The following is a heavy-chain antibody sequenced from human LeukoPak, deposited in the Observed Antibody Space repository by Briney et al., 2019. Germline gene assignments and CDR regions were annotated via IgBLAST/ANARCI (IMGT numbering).Heavy chain of an antibody. J-gene: IGHJ4*02. V-gene: IGHV1-2*02. D-gene: IGHD2-15*01. CDR1: GYTFTGPY. CDR3: VRVEYCSAGVRIKYDL. Sequence: ASVKVSCKASGYTFTGPYIHWMRQAPGQGPEWMGWVNPNSGGTKYAQKFQGRVTVTRDTSTSTAYMELSGLGTDDTATYNGVRVEYCSAGVRIKYDLWGQGTLVTVSS. CDR2: VNPNSGGT.